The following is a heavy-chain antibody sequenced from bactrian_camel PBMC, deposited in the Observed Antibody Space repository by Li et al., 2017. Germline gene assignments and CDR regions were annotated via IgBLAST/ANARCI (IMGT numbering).Heavy chain of an antibody. CDR3: AAAHSYEGLVRAPIA. V-gene: IGHV3S40*01. D-gene: IGHD6*01. CDR1: KTTDRTYY. J-gene: IGHJ4*01. Sequence: VQLVESGGGSVQAGGSLRLSCLVSKTTDRTYYMAWFRQAPGKESEGVARIATGSGNTYHADSVKGRFTISQDNAKNTVYLQMNSLKPEDTAMYTCAAAHSYEGLVRAPIARGQGTQVTVS. CDR2: IATGSGNT.